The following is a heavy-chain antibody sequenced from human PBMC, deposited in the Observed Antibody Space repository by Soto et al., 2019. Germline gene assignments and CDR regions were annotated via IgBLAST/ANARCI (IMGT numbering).Heavy chain of an antibody. Sequence: QVQLQESGPGLVKPSETLSLTCTVSGGSISSYYWSWIRQPPGKGLEWIGYIYYSGSTNYNPSLKSRVTIPVDTSKNQFSLKLSSVTAADTAVYYCARSYRRYCSGGSCYSYYYYYMDVWGKGTTVTVSS. CDR1: GGSISSYY. CDR2: IYYSGST. D-gene: IGHD2-15*01. J-gene: IGHJ6*03. CDR3: ARSYRRYCSGGSCYSYYYYYMDV. V-gene: IGHV4-59*01.